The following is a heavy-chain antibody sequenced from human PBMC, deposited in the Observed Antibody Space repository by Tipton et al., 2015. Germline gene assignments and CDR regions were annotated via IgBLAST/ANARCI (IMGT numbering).Heavy chain of an antibody. Sequence: LVKPTQTLSLTCAISGDSVSSNTATWNWIGQSPSRGLEWLGRTYYRSKWYNDYAESVKGRITITPDTSKNQFSLQLNSVTPEDTAVYYCARRDRTGALDIWGRGTVVTASS. CDR1: GDSVSSNTAT. V-gene: IGHV6-1*01. CDR3: ARRDRTGALDI. J-gene: IGHJ3*02. CDR2: TYYRSKWYN. D-gene: IGHD2-8*02.